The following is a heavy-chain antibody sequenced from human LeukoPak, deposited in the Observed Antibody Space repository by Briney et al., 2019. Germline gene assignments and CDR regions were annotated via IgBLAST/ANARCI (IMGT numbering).Heavy chain of an antibody. CDR3: ARALYYYDSSGTGYFDL. V-gene: IGHV4-59*01. J-gene: IGHJ2*01. D-gene: IGHD3-22*01. Sequence: PSETLSLTCTVSGGSISSYYWSWIRQPPGKGLEWIGYIHYSGSTNYNPSLKSRVTISVDTSKNQFSLTLSSVTAADTAVYYCARALYYYDSSGTGYFDLWGRGTLVTVSS. CDR2: IHYSGST. CDR1: GGSISSYY.